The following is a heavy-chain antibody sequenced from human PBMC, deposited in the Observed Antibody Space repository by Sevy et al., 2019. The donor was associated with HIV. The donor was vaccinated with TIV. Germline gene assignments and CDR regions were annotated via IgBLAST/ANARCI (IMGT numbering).Heavy chain of an antibody. CDR3: ARVSVYYYDSSACYTTGNAFDI. Sequence: GGSLRLSCAASGFTVGSNYMSWVRQAPGKGLEWVSIIYSGVTTSYADSVKGRFTISRDNSKNTLYLQMNSLRAEDTAVYYCARVSVYYYDSSACYTTGNAFDIWGQGTMVTVS. CDR2: IYSGVTT. CDR1: GFTVGSNY. D-gene: IGHD3-22*01. V-gene: IGHV3-53*01. J-gene: IGHJ3*02.